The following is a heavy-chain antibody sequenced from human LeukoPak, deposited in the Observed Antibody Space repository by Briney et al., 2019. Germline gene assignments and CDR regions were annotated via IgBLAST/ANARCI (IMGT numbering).Heavy chain of an antibody. CDR3: ARGVYIAAAQYGY. J-gene: IGHJ4*02. CDR1: GWSFRGYY. D-gene: IGHD6-13*01. Sequence: SETLSLTCAVYGWSFRGYYWSWLRHPPGKGLAWIGEINHSGSTNYNPSLKSRVTISVDTSKNQFSLKLSSVTAADTAVYYCARGVYIAAAQYGYWGQGTLVTVSS. CDR2: INHSGST. V-gene: IGHV4-34*01.